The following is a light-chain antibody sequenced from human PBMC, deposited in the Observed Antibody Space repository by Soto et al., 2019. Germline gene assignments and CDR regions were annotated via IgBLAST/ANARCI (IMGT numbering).Light chain of an antibody. CDR2: DNN. V-gene: IGLV1-51*01. CDR1: NSNIGNNY. J-gene: IGLJ1*01. CDR3: GTWDSSLSARV. Sequence: QSVLTQPPSVSATPGQTVTISCSGSNSNIGNNYVSWYQQLPGTAPKLLIYDNNKRPSEIPDRFSGSKSGPSATLGITGLQTGDEADYYCGTWDSSLSARVFGTGTKVTVL.